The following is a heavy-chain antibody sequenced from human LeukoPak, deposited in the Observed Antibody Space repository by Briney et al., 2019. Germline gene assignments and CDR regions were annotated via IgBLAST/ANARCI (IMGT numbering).Heavy chain of an antibody. D-gene: IGHD6-13*01. V-gene: IGHV3-33*06. Sequence: PGRSLRLSCAASGFTFSSYGMHWVRQAPGKGLEWVAVIWYDGSNKYYADSVKGRFTISRDNSKNTLYLQMNSLRAEDTAVYYCAKDTAAAEVYYYVDVWGKGTTVTVSS. CDR3: AKDTAAAEVYYYVDV. CDR1: GFTFSSYG. J-gene: IGHJ6*03. CDR2: IWYDGSNK.